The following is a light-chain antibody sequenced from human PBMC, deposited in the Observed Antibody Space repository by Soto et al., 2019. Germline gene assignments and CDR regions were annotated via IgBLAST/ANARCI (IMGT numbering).Light chain of an antibody. J-gene: IGKJ1*01. CDR3: QQRSNWPPT. CDR2: DVS. CDR1: QSVTIY. Sequence: EVVLTQSPATLSLSPGEGATLSCRASQSVTIYLAWYQKKSGQPPRLLIYDVSKRATGIPARFSGSGSGTDFNLNIASLEPEDSAFYFCQQRSNWPPTFGQGTKVDVK. V-gene: IGKV3-11*01.